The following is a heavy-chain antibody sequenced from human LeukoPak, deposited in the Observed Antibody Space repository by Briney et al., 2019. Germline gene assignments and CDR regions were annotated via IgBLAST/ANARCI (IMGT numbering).Heavy chain of an antibody. D-gene: IGHD5-18*01. V-gene: IGHV3-21*01. J-gene: IGHJ4*02. Sequence: GGSLRLSCAASGFTFSSYSMNWVRQAPGKGLEWVSSISSSSSYIYYADSVKGRCTISRDNAKNSLYLQMNSLRAEDTAVYYCARGQRGYSYGYLYWGQGTLVTVSS. CDR1: GFTFSSYS. CDR3: ARGQRGYSYGYLY. CDR2: ISSSSSYI.